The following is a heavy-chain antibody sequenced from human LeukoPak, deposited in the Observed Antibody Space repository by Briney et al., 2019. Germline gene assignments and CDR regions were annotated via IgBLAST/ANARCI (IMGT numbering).Heavy chain of an antibody. V-gene: IGHV3-48*03. Sequence: GGSLRPSCTVSGFTFDNCEMNWVRQAPGKGLEWVSYISGSGSSISYADSARGRFTISRDNAKNSLYLQMNSLRVEDTAVYYCASGRGFTVAKTIYDYWGQGTLVTVSS. CDR1: GFTFDNCE. D-gene: IGHD4-17*01. CDR2: ISGSGSSI. J-gene: IGHJ4*02. CDR3: ASGRGFTVAKTIYDY.